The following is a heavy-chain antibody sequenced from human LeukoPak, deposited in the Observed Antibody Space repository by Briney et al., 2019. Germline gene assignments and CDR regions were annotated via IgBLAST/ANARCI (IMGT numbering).Heavy chain of an antibody. CDR1: GGSISGYY. Sequence: SETLSLTCTVSGGSISGYYWSWIRQPPGKGLEWIGHIYYSGSTNYNPSLKSRVIISVDTSKNQFSLNLRSVTAADTAVYYCARAPDIYSYGGFDYWGQGTLVIVSS. V-gene: IGHV4-59*01. J-gene: IGHJ4*02. CDR3: ARAPDIYSYGGFDY. D-gene: IGHD5-18*01. CDR2: IYYSGST.